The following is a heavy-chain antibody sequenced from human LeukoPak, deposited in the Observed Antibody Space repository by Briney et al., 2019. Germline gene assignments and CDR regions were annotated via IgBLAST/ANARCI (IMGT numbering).Heavy chain of an antibody. Sequence: GGSLRLSCAASGFTFSSYGMHWVRQAPGKGLEWVSLIYSDDTTSYADSVKGRFTVSRDNSKNALYLQMNSLRVEDTAVFYCASRDSGDYPYFDYWGQGTLVTVSS. J-gene: IGHJ4*02. CDR2: IYSDDTT. CDR3: ASRDSGDYPYFDY. D-gene: IGHD4-17*01. V-gene: IGHV3-NL1*01. CDR1: GFTFSSYG.